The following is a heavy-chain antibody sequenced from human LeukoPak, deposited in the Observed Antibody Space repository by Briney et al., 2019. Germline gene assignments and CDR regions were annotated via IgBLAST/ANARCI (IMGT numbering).Heavy chain of an antibody. D-gene: IGHD3-10*01. V-gene: IGHV3-74*01. CDR3: ARVASGSYNFDY. CDR2: INSDGSST. Sequence: GGSLRLSCAASGFTFSSYWMHWVRQAPGKGLVWVSRINSDGSSTSYADSVKGRFTISRDNAKNTLYLQMNSLRDEDTAVYYCARVASGSYNFDYWGQGNLVTVSS. J-gene: IGHJ4*02. CDR1: GFTFSSYW.